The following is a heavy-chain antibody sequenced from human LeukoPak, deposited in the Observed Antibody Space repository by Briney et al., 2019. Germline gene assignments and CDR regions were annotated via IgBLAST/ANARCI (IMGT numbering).Heavy chain of an antibody. D-gene: IGHD3-16*01. V-gene: IGHV4-59*01. CDR2: IYYSGTT. J-gene: IGHJ4*02. CDR3: ARGVRHGGLDY. CDR1: GGSIKNYY. Sequence: SETLSLTCTVSGGSIKNYYWSWIRQPPGKGLEWIGYIYYSGTTNYNPSLKSRVTISVDTSKNQFSLKLSSVTAADTAVYYCARGVRHGGLDYWAREPWSPSPQ.